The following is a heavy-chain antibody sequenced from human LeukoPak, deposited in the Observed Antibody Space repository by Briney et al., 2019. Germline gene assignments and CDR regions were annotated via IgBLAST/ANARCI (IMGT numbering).Heavy chain of an antibody. J-gene: IGHJ3*02. Sequence: GGSLRLSYAASGFTFSSYAMSWVRQAPGKGLEWVSAISGSGGSTYYADSVMGRFTISRDNSKNTLYLQMNSLRAEDTAVYYCAKGGIDAFDIWGQGTMVTVSS. CDR2: ISGSGGST. CDR1: GFTFSSYA. CDR3: AKGGIDAFDI. D-gene: IGHD3-16*01. V-gene: IGHV3-23*01.